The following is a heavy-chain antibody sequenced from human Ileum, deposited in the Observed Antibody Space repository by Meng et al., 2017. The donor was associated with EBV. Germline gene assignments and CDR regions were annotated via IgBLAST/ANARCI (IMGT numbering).Heavy chain of an antibody. CDR2: SNAGNSNT. J-gene: IGHJ4*02. V-gene: IGHV1-3*01. Sequence: VQLVQSGAEVKKPGAYLKVSLXASGYTYTNDAMHWVRQAPGQRLEWMGWSNAGNSNTKYSQKFQGRVTITRDTSASTAYMELSSLISEDTAVDYCARDQGAWFGEAPRFDYWGQGTLVTVSS. CDR1: GYTYTNDA. D-gene: IGHD3-10*01. CDR3: ARDQGAWFGEAPRFDY.